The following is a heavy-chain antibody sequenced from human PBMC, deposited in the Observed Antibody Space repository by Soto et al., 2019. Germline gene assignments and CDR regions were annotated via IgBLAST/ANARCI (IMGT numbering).Heavy chain of an antibody. V-gene: IGHV3-7*01. Sequence: GGSLRLSCAASGFTFSSYWMSWVRQAPGKGLEWVANIKQDGSEKYYVDSVKGRFTISRDNAKNSLYLQMNSLRAEDTAVYYCARDETYCSSTSCYYYYMDVWGKGTTVTVSS. CDR3: ARDETYCSSTSCYYYYMDV. CDR2: IKQDGSEK. CDR1: GFTFSSYW. D-gene: IGHD2-2*01. J-gene: IGHJ6*03.